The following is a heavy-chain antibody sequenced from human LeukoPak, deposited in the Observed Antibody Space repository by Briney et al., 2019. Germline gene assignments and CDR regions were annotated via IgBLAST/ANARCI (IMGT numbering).Heavy chain of an antibody. D-gene: IGHD3-3*01. CDR2: ITTGGGGT. J-gene: IGHJ6*02. CDR1: GFTLNSYI. CDR3: AKDSGYYLMDV. Sequence: GGSLRLSCAASGFTLNSYIMGWVRQAPGKGLEWVSSITTGGGGTYYADSVKGRFTISRDNSKNTLSLQMNSLRAEDTAVYYCAKDSGYYLMDVWGQGTTVTVSS. V-gene: IGHV3-23*01.